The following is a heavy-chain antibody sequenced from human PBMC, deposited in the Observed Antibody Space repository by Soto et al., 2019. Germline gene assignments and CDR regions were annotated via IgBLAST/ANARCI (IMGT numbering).Heavy chain of an antibody. CDR1: GFIFSDYT. Sequence: EVHLVESGGGLVKPGGSLRLTCAASGFIFSDYTMNWVRQAPGKGLEWVSSISKGGDYIFYADKVKGRFTISRDNTRNSLHLQMTSLRVEDTAVYYCAKDSGCVNNACAYDPWGQGTLATVSS. D-gene: IGHD1-20*01. CDR3: AKDSGCVNNACAYDP. V-gene: IGHV3-21*01. CDR2: ISKGGDYI. J-gene: IGHJ5*02.